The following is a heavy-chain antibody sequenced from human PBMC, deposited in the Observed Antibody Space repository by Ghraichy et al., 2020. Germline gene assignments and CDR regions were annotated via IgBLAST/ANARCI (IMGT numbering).Heavy chain of an antibody. V-gene: IGHV3-23*01. J-gene: IGHJ4*02. D-gene: IGHD4/OR15-4a*01. CDR2: ISRSGGGT. CDR1: GFTFSSYA. Sequence: GGSLRLSCAASGFTFSSYAMSWVRQAPGKGLEWVSAISRSGGGTYYADSVKGRFTISRDNSKNTLYLQMNTRRAEDTAVYYCAKEDDYGGSLGGIDYFDYWGQGTLVTVSS. CDR3: AKEDDYGGSLGGIDYFDY.